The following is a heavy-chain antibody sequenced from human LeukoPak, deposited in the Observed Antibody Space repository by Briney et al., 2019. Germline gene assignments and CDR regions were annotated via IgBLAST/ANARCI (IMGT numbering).Heavy chain of an antibody. CDR1: GFTFSSYA. V-gene: IGHV3-30-3*01. Sequence: EGSLRLSCAASGFTFSSYAMHWVRQAPGKGLEWVAVISYDGSNKYYADSVKGRFTISRDNSKNTLYLQMNSLRAEDTAVYYCARDNREQQLVPPTFDYWGQGTLVTVSS. CDR2: ISYDGSNK. CDR3: ARDNREQQLVPPTFDY. J-gene: IGHJ4*02. D-gene: IGHD6-13*01.